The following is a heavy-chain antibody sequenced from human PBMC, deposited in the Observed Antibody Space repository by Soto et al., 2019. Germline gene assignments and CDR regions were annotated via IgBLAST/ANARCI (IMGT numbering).Heavy chain of an antibody. D-gene: IGHD1-20*01. CDR1: GFTFSSYG. CDR2: IWYDGSNK. CDR3: ARDLITHDAFDI. Sequence: PGGSLRLSCAASGFTFSSYGMHWVRQAPGKGLEWVAVIWYDGSNKYYADSVKGRFTISGDNSKNTLYLQMNSLRAEDTAVYYCARDLITHDAFDIWGQGTMVTVSS. V-gene: IGHV3-33*08. J-gene: IGHJ3*02.